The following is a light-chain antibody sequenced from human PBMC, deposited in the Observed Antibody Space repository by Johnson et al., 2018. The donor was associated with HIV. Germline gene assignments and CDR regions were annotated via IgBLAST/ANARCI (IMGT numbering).Light chain of an antibody. CDR1: SSNIGNNY. J-gene: IGLJ1*01. V-gene: IGLV1-51*01. CDR2: DNN. Sequence: QSVLTQPPSVSAAPGQKVTISCSGSSSNIGNNYVSWYQQLPGTAPKLLIYDNNERPSGIPDRFSGSKSGTSDTLGITGLQTGDEADYYCGTWDNGLITYVFGTGTKVTVL. CDR3: GTWDNGLITYV.